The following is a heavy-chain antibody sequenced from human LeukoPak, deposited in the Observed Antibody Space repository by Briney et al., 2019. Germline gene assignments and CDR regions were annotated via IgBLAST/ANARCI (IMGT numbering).Heavy chain of an antibody. Sequence: SQTLSLTCAISGDSVSSNSAAWNWIRQSPSRGLEWLGRTYYRSKWYNDYAISVKSRITTNPDTSKNQFSLQLNSVTPEDTAVYYCARGYSSSYSPLEIDYWGQGTLVTVSS. D-gene: IGHD6-6*01. J-gene: IGHJ4*02. CDR3: ARGYSSSYSPLEIDY. CDR2: TYYRSKWYN. V-gene: IGHV6-1*01. CDR1: GDSVSSNSAA.